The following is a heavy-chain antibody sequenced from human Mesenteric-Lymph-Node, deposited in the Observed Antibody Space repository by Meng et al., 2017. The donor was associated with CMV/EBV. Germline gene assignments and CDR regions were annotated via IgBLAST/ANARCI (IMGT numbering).Heavy chain of an antibody. Sequence: LSLTCAVHGGSFSGYFGSWIRQPPGKGFEWIGEINQSGSTNYNPSLKSRVTISVDTSKNQFSLRLSSVTAADTAVYYCAPRSGWFDPWGQGTLVTVSS. J-gene: IGHJ5*02. CDR2: INQSGST. D-gene: IGHD3-10*01. V-gene: IGHV4-34*01. CDR1: GGSFSGYF. CDR3: APRSGWFDP.